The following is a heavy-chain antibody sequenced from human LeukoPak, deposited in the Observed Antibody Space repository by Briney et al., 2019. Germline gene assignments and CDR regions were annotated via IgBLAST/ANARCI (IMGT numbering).Heavy chain of an antibody. Sequence: SETLSLTCAVSGYSICSGYYWGWIRQPPGKGLEWIGSIYHSGSTYYNPSLKSRVTISVDTSKNQFSLKLSSVTAADTAVYYCARQGDYDFWSGYYHRYFDYWGQGTLVTVSS. CDR2: IYHSGST. D-gene: IGHD3-3*01. CDR3: ARQGDYDFWSGYYHRYFDY. CDR1: GYSICSGYY. J-gene: IGHJ4*02. V-gene: IGHV4-38-2*01.